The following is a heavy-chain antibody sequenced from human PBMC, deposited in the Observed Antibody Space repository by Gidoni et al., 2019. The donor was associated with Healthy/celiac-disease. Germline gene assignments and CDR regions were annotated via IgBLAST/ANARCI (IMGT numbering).Heavy chain of an antibody. CDR3: ARPPSRDGYNLTSSFDY. Sequence: QVQLVQSGAEVKKPGSSVKVSCKASGGTFSSYASSWVRQAPGQGLAWMGRIIPILVIANYAQKFQARVTITADKATSTAYMELSSLRSADTAVYYCARPPSRDGYNLTSSFDYWGQGTLVTVSS. CDR1: GGTFSSYA. V-gene: IGHV1-69*04. CDR2: IIPILVIA. J-gene: IGHJ4*02. D-gene: IGHD5-12*01.